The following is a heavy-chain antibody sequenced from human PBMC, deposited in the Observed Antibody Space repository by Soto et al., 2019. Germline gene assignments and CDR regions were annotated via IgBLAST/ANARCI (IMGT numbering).Heavy chain of an antibody. Sequence: PSRGLEWLGRTYYRSKWYNDYAVSVKSRITINPDTSKNQFSLQLNSVTPEDTAVYYCAREPAAAGRYYYYGMDVWAKGPRSPSP. V-gene: IGHV6-1*01. CDR3: AREPAAAGRYYYYGMDV. CDR2: TYYRSKWYN. D-gene: IGHD6-13*01. J-gene: IGHJ6*02.